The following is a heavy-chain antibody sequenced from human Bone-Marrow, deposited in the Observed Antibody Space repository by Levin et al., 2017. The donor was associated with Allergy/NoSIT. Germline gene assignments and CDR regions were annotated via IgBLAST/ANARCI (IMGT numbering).Heavy chain of an antibody. CDR2: IYPADSDA. Sequence: GEFLKFSFNGSVYFFTPSFLAWVRQMPGKGLEYMGIIYPADSDARYNTSFQGQVTISSSLSISSAFLQWSTLKASDTAIYYCARRAGNYFDVWGQGTLVTVSS. CDR3: ARRAGNYFDV. V-gene: IGHV5-51*01. J-gene: IGHJ1*01. D-gene: IGHD3-10*01. CDR1: VYFFTPSF.